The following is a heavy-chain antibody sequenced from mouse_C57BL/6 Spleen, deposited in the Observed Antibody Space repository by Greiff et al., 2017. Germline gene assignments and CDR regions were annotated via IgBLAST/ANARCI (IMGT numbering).Heavy chain of an antibody. D-gene: IGHD1-1*01. V-gene: IGHV1-39*01. CDR3: AGDYYGSRYGY. CDR1: GYSFTDYN. Sequence: LQQSGPDLVKPGASVKISCKASGYSFTDYNMNWVKQSNGKSLEWIGVINPNYGTTSYNQKFKGKATLTVDQSSSTDSIQLNSQESEVSEGYNCAGDYYGSRYGYWGQGTTLTVSS. J-gene: IGHJ2*01. CDR2: INPNYGTT.